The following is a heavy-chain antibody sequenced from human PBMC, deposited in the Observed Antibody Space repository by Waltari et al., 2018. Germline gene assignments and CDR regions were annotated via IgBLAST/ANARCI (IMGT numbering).Heavy chain of an antibody. CDR1: GFTFSSSS. V-gene: IGHV3-21*01. J-gene: IGHJ1*01. Sequence: EVQLVESGGGLVKPGGSLRLSCAASGFTFSSSSMNWVRHVPGRGLEWVSSISSSSYIYYADSVKGRFTISRDNAKNSLYLQMNSPRAEDTAVYYCARDSRQRIAVAAPAGEVQHWGQGTLVTVSS. CDR3: ARDSRQRIAVAAPAGEVQH. CDR2: ISSSSYI. D-gene: IGHD6-19*01.